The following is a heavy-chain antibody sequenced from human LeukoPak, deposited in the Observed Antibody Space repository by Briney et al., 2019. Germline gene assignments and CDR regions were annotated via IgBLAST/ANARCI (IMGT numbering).Heavy chain of an antibody. CDR1: GDSASSNSAA. Sequence: SQTLSLTCAISGDSASSNSAAWNWIRQSPSRGLEWLGRTYYRSKWYNDYAVSVKSRITIKPDTSKNQFSLQLNSVTPEDTAVYYCARDRSSGWYFVLNAFDIWGQGTMVTVSS. V-gene: IGHV6-1*01. J-gene: IGHJ3*02. CDR3: ARDRSSGWYFVLNAFDI. CDR2: TYYRSKWYN. D-gene: IGHD6-19*01.